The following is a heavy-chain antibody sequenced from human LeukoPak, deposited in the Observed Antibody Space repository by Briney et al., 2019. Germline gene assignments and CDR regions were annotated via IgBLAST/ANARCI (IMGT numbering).Heavy chain of an antibody. D-gene: IGHD3-22*01. CDR1: GFSFSSYG. CDR3: ARDRGIVVVKTGFDL. CDR2: ISIDGTIK. V-gene: IGHV3-30*19. Sequence: GGSLRLSCAASGFSFSSYGMRWVRQAPGEGLEWVAVISIDGTIKYYVDSVKGRFTISRDNSKNTLYLQMNSLRAEDTAVYYCARDRGIVVVKTGFDLWGQGTLVTVSS. J-gene: IGHJ4*02.